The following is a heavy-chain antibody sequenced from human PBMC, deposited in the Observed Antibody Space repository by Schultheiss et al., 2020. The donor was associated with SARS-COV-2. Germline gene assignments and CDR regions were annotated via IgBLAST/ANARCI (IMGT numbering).Heavy chain of an antibody. Sequence: GESLKISCAASGFTVSSNYMSWVRQAPGKGLEWVSVIYSGGSTYYADSVKGRFTISRDNSKNTLYLQMNSLRAEDTAVYYCARRGSPYYYYGMDVWGQGTTVTVSS. J-gene: IGHJ6*02. D-gene: IGHD3-16*01. V-gene: IGHV3-53*01. CDR3: ARRGSPYYYYGMDV. CDR1: GFTVSSNY. CDR2: IYSGGST.